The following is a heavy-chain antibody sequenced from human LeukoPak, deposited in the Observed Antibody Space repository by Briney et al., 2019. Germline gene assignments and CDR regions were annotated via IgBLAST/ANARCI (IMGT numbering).Heavy chain of an antibody. V-gene: IGHV3-11*04. J-gene: IGHJ4*02. Sequence: GGSLRLSCAASGFTFSDYYMSWIRQAPGKGLEWVSYIGSSGSSIYYADSVKGRFTISRDNAKNTLYLQMNSLRAEDTAVYYCARENGGGDFWSGPAQDYWGQGTLVTVSS. CDR1: GFTFSDYY. D-gene: IGHD3-3*01. CDR2: IGSSGSSI. CDR3: ARENGGGDFWSGPAQDY.